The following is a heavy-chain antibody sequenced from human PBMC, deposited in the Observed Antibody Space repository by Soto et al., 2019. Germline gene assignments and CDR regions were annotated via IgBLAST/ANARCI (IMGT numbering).Heavy chain of an antibody. Sequence: XGSLRLSCAAAGFTFCDYWMHWVRQPPGKGPEWVSRMTGDGRTTQYADSVKGRFTASRDNAKSTLYLQMNSLRAEDTAVYYCATAEVDSWGPGHLVTVSS. CDR3: ATAEVDS. J-gene: IGHJ1*01. CDR2: MTGDGRTT. V-gene: IGHV3-74*03. CDR1: GFTFCDYW.